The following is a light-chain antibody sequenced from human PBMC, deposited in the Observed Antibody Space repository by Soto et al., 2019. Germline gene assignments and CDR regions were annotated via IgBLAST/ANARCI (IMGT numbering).Light chain of an antibody. CDR1: QSISRW. Sequence: DIQMTQSPSTLSASLGDRVTITCRASQSISRWLDWYQQKPGKAPKLLIHDATSLESGVPSRFRGSGSGTEFTLTISSLQPDDFETYYCQQYNSYSEAFGQGTKVDIK. CDR3: QQYNSYSEA. J-gene: IGKJ1*01. CDR2: DAT. V-gene: IGKV1-5*01.